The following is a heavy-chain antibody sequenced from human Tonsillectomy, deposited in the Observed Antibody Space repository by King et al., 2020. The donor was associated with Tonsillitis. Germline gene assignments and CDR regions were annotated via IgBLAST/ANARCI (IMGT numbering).Heavy chain of an antibody. CDR3: ARGLYTITASDV. CDR2: IFYSGVT. CDR1: GGSISSSTYY. D-gene: IGHD2-2*02. Sequence: LQLQESGPGLVKPSETLSLTCTVFGGSISSSTYYWGWIRQPPGKGLEWIGSIFYSGVTYYNPSLQSRVTISVDSSKLHFSLRLSSVTAADTAVYYCARGLYTITASDVWGQGTTVTVSS. V-gene: IGHV4-39*01. J-gene: IGHJ6*02.